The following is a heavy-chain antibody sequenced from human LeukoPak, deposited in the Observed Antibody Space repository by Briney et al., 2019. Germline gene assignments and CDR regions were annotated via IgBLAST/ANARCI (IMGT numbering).Heavy chain of an antibody. Sequence: KTSETLSLTCTVSGGSISSSSYYWGWIRQPPGKGLEWIGYIYYSGSTNYNPSLKSRVTISVDTSKNQFSLKLSSVTAADTAVYYCAKDNSKTHYYGSGSYNSGRGLFDYWGQGILVTVSS. J-gene: IGHJ4*02. V-gene: IGHV4-61*01. CDR1: GGSISSSSYY. D-gene: IGHD3-10*01. CDR3: AKDNSKTHYYGSGSYNSGRGLFDY. CDR2: IYYSGST.